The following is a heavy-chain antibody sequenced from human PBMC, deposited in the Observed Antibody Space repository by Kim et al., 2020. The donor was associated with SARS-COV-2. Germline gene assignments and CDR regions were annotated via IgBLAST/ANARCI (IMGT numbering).Heavy chain of an antibody. CDR3: ATNSGVYYFAMDV. J-gene: IGHJ6*02. Sequence: NYRPAFQGNVTISADKSIKTAYLQWSSLEASDTAVYYCATNSGVYYFAMDVWGQGTAVTVSS. V-gene: IGHV5-10-1*01. D-gene: IGHD1-26*01.